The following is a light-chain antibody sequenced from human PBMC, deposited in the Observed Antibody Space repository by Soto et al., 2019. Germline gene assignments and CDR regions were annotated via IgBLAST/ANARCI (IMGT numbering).Light chain of an antibody. CDR1: QNFNIYY. CDR2: GAS. Sequence: DIALTQSAGSLSLSPGEGGNLXCRASQNFNIYYQAWYQQQPGQAPRLLTYGASIRAHGSPDRFSVSGSGTDFTRTINRREPEDFAVYYGQQYGSSPLTFGGGTKVDIK. J-gene: IGKJ4*01. CDR3: QQYGSSPLT. V-gene: IGKV3-20*01.